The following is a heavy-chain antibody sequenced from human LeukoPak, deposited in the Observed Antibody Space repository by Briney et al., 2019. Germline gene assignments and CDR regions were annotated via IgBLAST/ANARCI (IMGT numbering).Heavy chain of an antibody. CDR3: ARVMHILTGRIDY. Sequence: SETLSLTCTVSGGSISSSSYYWGWIRQPPGKGLEWIGSIYYSGSTYYNPSLKSRFTISVDTSKTKFSLKLRSVTAADTAVYYCARVMHILTGRIDYWGQGTLVTVSS. D-gene: IGHD3-9*01. CDR2: IYYSGST. J-gene: IGHJ4*02. V-gene: IGHV4-39*07. CDR1: GGSISSSSYY.